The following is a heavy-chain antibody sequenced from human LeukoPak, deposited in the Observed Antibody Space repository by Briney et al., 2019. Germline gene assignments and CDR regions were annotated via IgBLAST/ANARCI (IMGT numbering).Heavy chain of an antibody. Sequence: PGGSLRLSCAASGFTVSSNYMSWVRQAPGKGLEWVSVIYSGGSTYYADSVRGRFTISRDNSKNTLYLQMNSLRAEDTAVCYCARLWYCSSTSCYRGEDWGQGTLVTVSS. CDR1: GFTVSSNY. CDR3: ARLWYCSSTSCYRGED. D-gene: IGHD2-2*02. J-gene: IGHJ4*02. V-gene: IGHV3-53*01. CDR2: IYSGGST.